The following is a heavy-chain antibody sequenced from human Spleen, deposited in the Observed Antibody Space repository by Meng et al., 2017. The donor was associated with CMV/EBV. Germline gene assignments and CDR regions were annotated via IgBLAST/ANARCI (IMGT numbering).Heavy chain of an antibody. V-gene: IGHV3-11*04. CDR3: AGVPKRGHWYFDL. Sequence: AASGFTFSDYYMTCIRQAPGKGLEWISYTSDSAYSTYYADSVKGRFTISRDNAKNSLYLQMNSLRAEDTAVYHCAGVPKRGHWYFDLWGRGTLVTVSS. CDR1: GFTFSDYY. CDR2: TSDSAYST. J-gene: IGHJ2*01. D-gene: IGHD3-10*01.